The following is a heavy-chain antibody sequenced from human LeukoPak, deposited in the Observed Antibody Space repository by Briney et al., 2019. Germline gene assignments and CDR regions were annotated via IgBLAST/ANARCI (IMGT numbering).Heavy chain of an antibody. CDR2: IYYSGST. CDR3: APANYYDSSRYLYTRDPFDI. D-gene: IGHD3-22*01. J-gene: IGHJ3*02. CDR1: GGSISSSRYY. V-gene: IGHV4-39*07. Sequence: MASETLSLTCTVSGGSISSSRYYWGWIRQPPGKGLEGSGSIYYSGSTYDNPSLKSRVTIKVDTSTQQFSLKLTSVTTAATGVYYSAPANYYDSSRYLYTRDPFDIWGQGTMVTVSS.